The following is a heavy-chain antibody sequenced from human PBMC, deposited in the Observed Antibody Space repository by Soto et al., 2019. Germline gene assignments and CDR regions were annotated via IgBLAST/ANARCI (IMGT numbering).Heavy chain of an antibody. V-gene: IGHV3-7*01. J-gene: IGHJ5*02. D-gene: IGHD2-2*01. CDR3: ARDLRVVPDATSWFDP. CDR1: GFTFSSYW. Sequence: VGSLRLSCAASGFTFSSYWMSWVRQAPGKGLEWVANIKQDGSEKYYVDSVKGRFTISRDNAKNSLYLQMNSLRAEDTAVYYCARDLRVVPDATSWFDPWGQGTLVTVSS. CDR2: IKQDGSEK.